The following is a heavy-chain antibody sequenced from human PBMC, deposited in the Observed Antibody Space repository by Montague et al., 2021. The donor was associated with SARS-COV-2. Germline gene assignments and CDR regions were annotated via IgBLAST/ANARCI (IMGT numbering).Heavy chain of an antibody. V-gene: IGHV4-34*01. Sequence: SETLSLTCAVYGASSSNYYWSWIRQSPGKGLEWVGEINHSGYTDYNPSLESRLTISLDSSKKQFSLKMTSVTVADTAIYYCASAPRYSFGFWAYWGQGTLVSVSS. J-gene: IGHJ4*02. CDR3: ASAPRYSFGFWAY. CDR2: INHSGYT. CDR1: GASSSNYY. D-gene: IGHD5-12*01.